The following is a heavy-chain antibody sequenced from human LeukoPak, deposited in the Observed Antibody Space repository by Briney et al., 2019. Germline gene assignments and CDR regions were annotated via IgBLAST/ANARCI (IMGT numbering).Heavy chain of an antibody. CDR2: VSNSGGTT. CDR3: AKDFGASFDGAFDY. V-gene: IGHV3-23*01. J-gene: IGHJ4*02. CDR1: GFTFSSYS. D-gene: IGHD3-9*01. Sequence: GGSLRLSCAASGFTFSSYSMNWVRQAPGKGLEWVSGVSNSGGTTYYADSVKGRFTVSRDNSKNMLYLQMNGLRAEDTALYYCAKDFGASFDGAFDYWGQGTPVTVSS.